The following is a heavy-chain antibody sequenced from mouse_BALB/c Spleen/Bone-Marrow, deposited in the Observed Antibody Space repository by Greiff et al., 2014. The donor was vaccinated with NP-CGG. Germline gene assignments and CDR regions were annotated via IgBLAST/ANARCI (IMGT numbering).Heavy chain of an antibody. D-gene: IGHD1-1*01. Sequence: VQLKESGAELVKPGASVKLSCTASGFNIKDTYMHWVKQRPEQGLEWIGRIDPANGNTKYDPKFQGKATITADTSSNTAYLQLSSLTSKDTAVYYCASYYYGSSSFAYWGQGTLVTVSA. CDR2: IDPANGNT. J-gene: IGHJ3*01. CDR3: ASYYYGSSSFAY. V-gene: IGHV14-3*02. CDR1: GFNIKDTY.